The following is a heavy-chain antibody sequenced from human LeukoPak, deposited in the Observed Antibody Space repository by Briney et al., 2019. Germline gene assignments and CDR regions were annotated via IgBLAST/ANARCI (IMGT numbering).Heavy chain of an antibody. D-gene: IGHD3-22*01. Sequence: SETLSLTCTVSGGSVSSYYWSWIRQPAGKGLEWIGRIYTSGSTNYSPSLKSRVTMSVDTSKNQFSLKLSSVTAADTAVYYCARGPPIKYDSSGYYGWGQGTLVTVSS. CDR2: IYTSGST. V-gene: IGHV4-4*07. CDR3: ARGPPIKYDSSGYYG. J-gene: IGHJ4*02. CDR1: GGSVSSYY.